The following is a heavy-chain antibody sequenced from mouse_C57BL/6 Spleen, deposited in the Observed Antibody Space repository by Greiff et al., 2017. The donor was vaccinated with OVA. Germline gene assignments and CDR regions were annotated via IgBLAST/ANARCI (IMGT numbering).Heavy chain of an antibody. D-gene: IGHD1-1*01. CDR2: IHPNSGST. Sequence: QVQLQQPGAELVKPGASVKLSCKASGYTFTSYWMHWVKQRPGQGLEWIGMIHPNSGSTNYNEKFKSKATLTVDKSSSTAYMQLSSLTSEDSAVYYCARKYYYGSSYWFAYWGQGTLVTVSA. J-gene: IGHJ3*01. V-gene: IGHV1-64*01. CDR3: ARKYYYGSSYWFAY. CDR1: GYTFTSYW.